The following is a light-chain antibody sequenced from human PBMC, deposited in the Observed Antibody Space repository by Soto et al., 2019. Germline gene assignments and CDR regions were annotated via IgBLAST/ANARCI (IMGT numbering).Light chain of an antibody. J-gene: IGLJ3*02. V-gene: IGLV1-40*01. CDR3: LSYGSRLSGGV. Sequence: QSVLTQPPSVSGAPGQRVTISCTGSSSNIGAGYDVHWYQQLPGTAPKLLIYGNSNRPSGVPDRFSGSKSGTSASLAITGLQAEDEADYYCLSYGSRLSGGVFGGGTKLTVL. CDR1: SSNIGAGYD. CDR2: GNS.